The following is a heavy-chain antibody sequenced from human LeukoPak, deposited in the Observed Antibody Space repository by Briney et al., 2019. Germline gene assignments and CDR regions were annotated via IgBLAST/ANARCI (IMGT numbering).Heavy chain of an antibody. J-gene: IGHJ1*01. V-gene: IGHV1-69*13. D-gene: IGHD3-22*01. CDR3: ASCGGYYYDSSGYYSSQYFQH. Sequence: SVKVSCKASGGTFSSYAISWVRQAPGQGLEWMGRILPLFGIANYAQKFQGRVEVTGDESTGTGYMELSSLRAEDQAVYYCASCGGYYYDSSGYYSSQYFQHWGQGTRVTVSS. CDR2: ILPLFGIA. CDR1: GGTFSSYA.